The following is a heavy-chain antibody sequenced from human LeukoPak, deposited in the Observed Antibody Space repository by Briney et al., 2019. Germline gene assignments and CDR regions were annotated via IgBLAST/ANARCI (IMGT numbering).Heavy chain of an antibody. V-gene: IGHV3-21*01. J-gene: IGHJ5*02. Sequence: GGSLRLSCAASGFTFSSYSMNWVRQAPGKGLEWVSSISSSSSYIYYADSVKGRFTISRDNAENSLYLQMNSLRAEDTAVYYCARTVANPAWFDPWGQGTLVTVSS. CDR1: GFTFSSYS. CDR2: ISSSSSYI. CDR3: ARTVANPAWFDP. D-gene: IGHD4-17*01.